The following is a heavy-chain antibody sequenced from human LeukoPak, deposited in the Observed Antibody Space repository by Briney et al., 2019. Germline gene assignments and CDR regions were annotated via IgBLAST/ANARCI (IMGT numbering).Heavy chain of an antibody. CDR3: ARDHPNSEWEPANAFDI. V-gene: IGHV3-30-3*01. Sequence: GGSLRLSCAASGFTFSSYAMHWVRQAPGKGLEWVAVILYDGSNKHYADSVKGRFTISRDNSKNTLYLQMNSLRAEDTAVYYCARDHPNSEWEPANAFDIWGQGTMVTVSS. J-gene: IGHJ3*02. CDR1: GFTFSSYA. CDR2: ILYDGSNK. D-gene: IGHD1-26*01.